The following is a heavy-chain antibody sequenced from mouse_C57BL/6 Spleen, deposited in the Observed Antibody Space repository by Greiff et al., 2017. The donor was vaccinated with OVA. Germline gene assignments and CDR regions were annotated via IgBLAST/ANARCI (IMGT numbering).Heavy chain of an antibody. J-gene: IGHJ1*03. CDR3: ARRMPRYFDV. V-gene: IGHV1-19*01. CDR2: INPYNGGT. CDR1: GYTFTDYY. Sequence: EVQLQQSGPVLVKPGASVKMSCKASGYTFTDYYMNWVKQSHGKSLEWIGVINPYNGGTSYNQKFKGKATLTVDKSSSTAYMELNSLTSEDSAVYYCARRMPRYFDVWGTGTTVTVSS.